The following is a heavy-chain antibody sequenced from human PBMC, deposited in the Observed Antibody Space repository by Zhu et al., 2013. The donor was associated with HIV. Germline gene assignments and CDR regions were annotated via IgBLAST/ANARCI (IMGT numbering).Heavy chain of an antibody. Sequence: QLVQSGPEVKKPGTSVKVSCKASGFTFTSSAVQWVRQARGQRLEWIGWIVIGSGNTNYAQKFLERVTITRDMSTSTAYMELSSLRSEDTAMYYCAAGTGGTYRVGHYWGQGTLVTVSS. D-gene: IGHD1-26*01. CDR2: IVIGSGNT. CDR1: GFTFTSSA. J-gene: IGHJ4*02. CDR3: AAGTGGTYRVGHY. V-gene: IGHV1-58*01.